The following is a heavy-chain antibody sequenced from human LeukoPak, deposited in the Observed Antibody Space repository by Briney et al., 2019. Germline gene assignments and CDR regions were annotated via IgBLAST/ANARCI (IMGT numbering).Heavy chain of an antibody. V-gene: IGHV4-39*07. Sequence: SETLSLTCTVSGDSISSSSYYWGWIRQPPGKGLEWIGSIYYSGATYYNPSLQSRVTISVDTSKTQFSLKLSFVTAADTAVYYCAREGVGFGYLSGPFDYWGQGTSVTVSS. CDR1: GDSISSSSYY. D-gene: IGHD3-10*01. CDR3: AREGVGFGYLSGPFDY. CDR2: IYYSGAT. J-gene: IGHJ4*02.